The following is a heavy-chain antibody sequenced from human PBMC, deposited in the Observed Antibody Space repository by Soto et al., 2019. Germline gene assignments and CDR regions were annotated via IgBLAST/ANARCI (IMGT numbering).Heavy chain of an antibody. Sequence: GGSLRLSCAASGFTFSSYAMSWVRQAPGKGLEWVSAISGSGGSTYYADSVKGRFTISRDNSKNTLYLQMNSLRAEDTAVYYCTKDREEYSSSSFDYWGQGTLVTVSS. CDR1: GFTFSSYA. CDR3: TKDREEYSSSSFDY. D-gene: IGHD6-6*01. V-gene: IGHV3-23*01. J-gene: IGHJ4*02. CDR2: ISGSGGST.